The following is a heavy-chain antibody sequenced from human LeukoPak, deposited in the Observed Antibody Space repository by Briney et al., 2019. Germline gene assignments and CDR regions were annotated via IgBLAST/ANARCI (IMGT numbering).Heavy chain of an antibody. D-gene: IGHD4-17*01. CDR3: AKDIIVHGGNKRGFFDY. CDR1: GFTFSSYA. CDR2: IAGSGDST. Sequence: QPGRSLRLSCAASGFTFSSYAMSWVRQAPGKGLQWVSAIAGSGDSTYYADSVKGRFTISRDNSKNTLFLQMNSLRAEDTAVYYCAKDIIVHGGNKRGFFDYWGQGMLVTVSS. V-gene: IGHV3-23*01. J-gene: IGHJ4*02.